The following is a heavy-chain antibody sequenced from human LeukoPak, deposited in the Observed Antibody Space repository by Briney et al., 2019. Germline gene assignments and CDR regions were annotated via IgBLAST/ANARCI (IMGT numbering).Heavy chain of an antibody. CDR2: ISAYNGNS. CDR1: GYTFISYG. V-gene: IGHV1-18*01. Sequence: ASVKVSCKASGYTFISYGIIGVLQAPGQGLEWMGGISAYNGNSNYAQKLQGRVTMTTDTSTSTAYMELRSLRSDDTAVYYCARDIAAAGFFDYWGQGTLVTVSS. CDR3: ARDIAAAGFFDY. J-gene: IGHJ4*02. D-gene: IGHD6-13*01.